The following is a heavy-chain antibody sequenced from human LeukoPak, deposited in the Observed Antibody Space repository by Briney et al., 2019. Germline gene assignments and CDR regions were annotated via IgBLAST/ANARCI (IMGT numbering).Heavy chain of an antibody. CDR1: KFMFSAYN. CDR3: ARAGCSSTSCKWGGNWFDP. V-gene: IGHV3-30-3*01. Sequence: GGSLRLSCAASKFMFSAYNMHWVRQVPGKGLEWLAIISHDGNTGHYADSVKGRFTISRDNSKDTVDLQMNSLRADDTAVYYCARAGCSSTSCKWGGNWFDPWGQGTLVTVSS. J-gene: IGHJ5*02. D-gene: IGHD2-2*01. CDR2: ISHDGNTG.